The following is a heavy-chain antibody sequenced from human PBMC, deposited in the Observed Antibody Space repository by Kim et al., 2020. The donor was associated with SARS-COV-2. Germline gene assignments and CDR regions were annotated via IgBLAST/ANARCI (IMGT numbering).Heavy chain of an antibody. V-gene: IGHV4-59*01. CDR3: ASSYYDSSGYSYFDY. D-gene: IGHD3-22*01. J-gene: IGHJ4*02. Sequence: PSLKSRVTISVDTSKNQFSLKLSSVTAADTAVYYCASSYYDSSGYSYFDYWGQGTLVTVSS.